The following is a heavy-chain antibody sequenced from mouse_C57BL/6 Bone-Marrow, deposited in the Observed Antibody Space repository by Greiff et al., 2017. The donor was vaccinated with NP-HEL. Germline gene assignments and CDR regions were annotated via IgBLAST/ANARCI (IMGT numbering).Heavy chain of an antibody. CDR3: AIWLRHWYFDV. J-gene: IGHJ1*03. CDR1: GYTFTSYW. V-gene: IGHV1-7*01. CDR2: INPSSGYT. Sequence: VQLQQSGAELAKPGASVKLSCKASGYTFTSYWMHWVKQRPGQGLEWIGYINPSSGYTKYNQKFKDKATLTADKSSSTAYMQLSSLTYEDSAVYYCAIWLRHWYFDVWGTGTTVTVSS. D-gene: IGHD2-2*01.